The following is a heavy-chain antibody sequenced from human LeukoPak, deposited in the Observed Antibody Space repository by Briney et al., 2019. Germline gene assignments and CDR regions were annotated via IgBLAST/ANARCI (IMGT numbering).Heavy chain of an antibody. CDR3: AKYGKEYQLLRGYDSYDMDV. CDR2: ISYEGSNK. D-gene: IGHD2-2*01. Sequence: GGSLRLSCAASGFSFSIYGVHWVRQAPGKGLEWVAVISYEGSNKYYADSVKGRFTISRDNSKNTLYLQMNSLRAEDTAVYYCAKYGKEYQLLRGYDSYDMDVWGQGTTVTVSS. J-gene: IGHJ6*02. V-gene: IGHV3-30*18. CDR1: GFSFSIYG.